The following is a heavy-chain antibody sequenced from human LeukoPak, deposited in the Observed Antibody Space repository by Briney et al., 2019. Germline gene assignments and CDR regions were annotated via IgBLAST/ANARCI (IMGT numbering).Heavy chain of an antibody. V-gene: IGHV3-7*04. CDR3: ARAYYYDSSGYHR. CDR1: GFTFSSYW. D-gene: IGHD3-22*01. J-gene: IGHJ5*02. CDR2: IKQDGSEK. Sequence: GGSLRLSCAASGFTFSSYWMSWVRQAPGKGLEWVANIKQDGSEKYYVDSVKGRFTISRDNAKNSLYLQMNSLRAEDTAVYYCARAYYYDSSGYHRWGQGTLVTVSS.